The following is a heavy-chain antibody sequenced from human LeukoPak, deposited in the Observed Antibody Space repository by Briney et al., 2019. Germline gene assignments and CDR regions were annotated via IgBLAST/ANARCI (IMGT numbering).Heavy chain of an antibody. J-gene: IGHJ6*03. CDR2: INHSGST. D-gene: IGHD2/OR15-2a*01. CDR3: ARESAVKLLLSRSYYYYMDV. CDR1: GGSFSGYY. Sequence: SETLSLTCAVYGGSFSGYYWSWIRQPPGKGPEWIGEINHSGSTNYNPSLKSRVTISVDTSKNQFSLKLSSVTAADTAVYYCARESAVKLLLSRSYYYYMDVWGKGTTVTVSS. V-gene: IGHV4-34*01.